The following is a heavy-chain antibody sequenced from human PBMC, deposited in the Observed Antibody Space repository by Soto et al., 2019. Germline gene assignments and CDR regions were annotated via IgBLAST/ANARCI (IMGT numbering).Heavy chain of an antibody. CDR1: GGTFSSYA. CDR3: AREKGSSSPFPVSNWFDP. Sequence: QVQLVQSGAEVKKPGSSVKVSCKASGGTFSSYAISWVRQAPGQGLEWMGGIIPIFGTANYAQKFQGRVTITADESTSTAYMELSSLRSEDTAVYYCAREKGSSSPFPVSNWFDPWGQGTLVTVSS. V-gene: IGHV1-69*01. CDR2: IIPIFGTA. D-gene: IGHD6-13*01. J-gene: IGHJ5*02.